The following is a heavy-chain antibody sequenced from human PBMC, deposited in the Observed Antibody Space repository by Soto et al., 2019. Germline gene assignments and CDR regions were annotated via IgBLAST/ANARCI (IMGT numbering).Heavy chain of an antibody. V-gene: IGHV2-26*01. CDR3: ARGYCSGGSCYLGFEY. CDR2: IFSNDEK. Sequence: SGPTLVNPTETLTLTCTVSGFSLSNARMGVSWIRQPPGKALEWLAHIFSNDEKSYSTSLKSRLTISKDTSKSQVVLTMTNMDSVDTATDYCARGYCSGGSCYLGFEYWGQGSLFAVAS. D-gene: IGHD2-15*01. J-gene: IGHJ4*01. CDR1: GFSLSNARMG.